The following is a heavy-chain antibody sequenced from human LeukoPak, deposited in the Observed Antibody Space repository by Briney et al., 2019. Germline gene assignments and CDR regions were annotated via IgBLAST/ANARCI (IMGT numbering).Heavy chain of an antibody. CDR3: ARGSYCSSTSCFYYYYYYGMDV. J-gene: IGHJ6*02. D-gene: IGHD2-2*01. V-gene: IGHV4-34*01. CDR2: INHSGSS. Sequence: KPSETLSLTCAVYGGSFSGYYWSWIRQPPGKGLEWIGEINHSGSSNYNPSLKSRVTISVDTSKNKFSLKLSSVTAADTAVYYCARGSYCSSTSCFYYYYYYGMDVWGQGTTVTVSS. CDR1: GGSFSGYY.